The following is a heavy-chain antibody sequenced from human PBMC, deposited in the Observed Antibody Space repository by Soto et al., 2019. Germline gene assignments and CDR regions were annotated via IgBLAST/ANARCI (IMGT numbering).Heavy chain of an antibody. V-gene: IGHV4-39*01. CDR3: ARHWGGGYCSSTSCYIFDY. CDR1: GGSISSSSYY. Sequence: SETLSLTCTVSGGSISSSSYYWGWIRQPPGKGLEWIGSIYYSGSTYYNPSLKSRVTISVDTTKNRFSLKLSSVTAADTAVYYCARHWGGGYCSSTSCYIFDYWGQGTLVTVSS. D-gene: IGHD2-2*02. J-gene: IGHJ4*02. CDR2: IYYSGST.